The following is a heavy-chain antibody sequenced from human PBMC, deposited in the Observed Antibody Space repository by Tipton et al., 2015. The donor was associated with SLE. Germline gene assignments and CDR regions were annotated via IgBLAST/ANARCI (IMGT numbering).Heavy chain of an antibody. CDR3: ARGLFPWELFY. CDR1: GDSYYAISAYY. D-gene: IGHD1-26*01. CDR2: INHSGST. J-gene: IGHJ4*02. Sequence: AGLVKPSETLSLSCTVSGDSYYAISAYYWNWIRQPPGKGLEWIGEINHSGSTNYNPSLKSRVTISVDTSKNQFSLKLSSVTAADTAVYYCARGLFPWELFYWGQGTLVTVSS. V-gene: IGHV4-34*01.